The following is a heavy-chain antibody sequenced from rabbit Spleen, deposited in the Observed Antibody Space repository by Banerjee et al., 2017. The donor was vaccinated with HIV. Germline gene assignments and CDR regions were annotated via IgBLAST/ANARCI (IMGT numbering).Heavy chain of an antibody. CDR1: GFSFSDRDV. CDR2: INTATGKA. V-gene: IGHV1S45*01. D-gene: IGHD2-1*01. Sequence: QEQLEESGGGLVKPEGSLTLTCKASGFSFSDRDVMCWVRQAPGKGLEWIACINTATGKAVYASWAKGRFTISSHNAQNTLYLQLSSLTAADTATYFCVRDQAGNADYGPYYLNLWGQGTLVTVS. J-gene: IGHJ4*01. CDR3: VRDQAGNADYGPYYLNL.